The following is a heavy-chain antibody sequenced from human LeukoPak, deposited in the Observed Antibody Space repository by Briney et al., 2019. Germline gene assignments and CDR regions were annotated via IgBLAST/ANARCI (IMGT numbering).Heavy chain of an antibody. CDR2: IKQDGSEK. J-gene: IGHJ4*02. CDR3: ARALWFGTFFDY. V-gene: IGHV3-7*01. D-gene: IGHD3-10*01. CDR1: GFTFSGYW. Sequence: HPGGSLRLSCAASGFTFSGYWMSWVRQAPGKGLEWVANIKQDGSEKYYVDSVKGRFTISRDNAENSLFLQMNSLRAEDTAIYYCARALWFGTFFDYWGQGTLVTVSS.